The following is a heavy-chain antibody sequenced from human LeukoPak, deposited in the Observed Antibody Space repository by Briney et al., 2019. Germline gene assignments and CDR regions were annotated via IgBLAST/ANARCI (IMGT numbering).Heavy chain of an antibody. CDR3: ARHSGPPYYFDY. CDR1: GGSISSSSYY. V-gene: IGHV4-39*01. D-gene: IGHD3-10*01. J-gene: IGHJ4*02. CDR2: IYYSGST. Sequence: PSETLSLTCTVSGGSISSSSYYWGWIRQPPGKGLEWIGSIYYSGSTYYNPSLKSRVTISVDTLKNQFSLKLSSVTAADTAVYYCARHSGPPYYFDYWGQGTLVTVSS.